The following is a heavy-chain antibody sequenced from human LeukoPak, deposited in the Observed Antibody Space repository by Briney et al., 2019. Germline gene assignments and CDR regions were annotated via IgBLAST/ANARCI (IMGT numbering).Heavy chain of an antibody. CDR3: ARAGDILTGYYYFDY. Sequence: ASVKVSCKASGYTITSYGISWVRQAPGQGLEWMGWISAYNGNTNYAQKLQGRVTMTTDTSTSTAYMELRSLRSDDTAVYYCARAGDILTGYYYFDYWGQGTLVTVSS. J-gene: IGHJ4*02. CDR2: ISAYNGNT. D-gene: IGHD3-9*01. V-gene: IGHV1-18*01. CDR1: GYTITSYG.